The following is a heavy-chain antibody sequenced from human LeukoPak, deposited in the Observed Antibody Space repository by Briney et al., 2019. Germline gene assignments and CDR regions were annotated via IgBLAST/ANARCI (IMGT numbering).Heavy chain of an antibody. D-gene: IGHD3-22*01. CDR2: IKQDGSEK. J-gene: IGHJ4*02. V-gene: IGHV3-7*01. CDR3: ARQNYYYDSRYSDY. CDR1: GFTFSSYW. Sequence: PGGSLRLSCAASGFTFSSYWMSWVRQAPGKGLEWVANIKQDGSEKYYVDSVKGRFTISRDNAKNSLYLQMNSLRAEDTAVYYCARQNYYYDSRYSDYWGQGTLVTVSS.